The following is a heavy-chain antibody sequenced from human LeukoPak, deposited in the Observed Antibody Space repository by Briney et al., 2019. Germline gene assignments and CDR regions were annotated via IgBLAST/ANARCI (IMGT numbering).Heavy chain of an antibody. CDR2: ISSGSSAI. V-gene: IGHV3-11*04. CDR1: GGSFSGYY. Sequence: LSLTCAVYGGSFSGYYWSWIRRPPGKGLEWVSIISSGSSAILSADALKGRFTISRDNAKNSLYLQMNSLRAEDTAVYYCAELGITMIGGVWGKGTTVTISS. CDR3: AELGITMIGGV. J-gene: IGHJ6*04. D-gene: IGHD3-10*02.